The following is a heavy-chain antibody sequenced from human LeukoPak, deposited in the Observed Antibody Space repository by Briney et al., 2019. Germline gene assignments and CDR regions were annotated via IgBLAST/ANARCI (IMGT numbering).Heavy chain of an antibody. J-gene: IGHJ4*01. D-gene: IGHD6-19*01. V-gene: IGHV3-74*01. CDR3: GRRYGSSIDY. Sequence: PGGSLRLSCEASGFSFSDYWMPWGRQVPGKGLEWVSRISFDGTIARYADSVKRRFTISRDNAKNTVILQMHSLTFDDTAIYYCGRRYGSSIDYWGQGPLVTVAS. CDR1: GFSFSDYW. CDR2: ISFDGTIA.